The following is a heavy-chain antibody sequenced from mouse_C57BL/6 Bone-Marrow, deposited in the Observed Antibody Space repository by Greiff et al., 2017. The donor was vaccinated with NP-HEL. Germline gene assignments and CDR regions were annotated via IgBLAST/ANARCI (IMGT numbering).Heavy chain of an antibody. Sequence: QVQLQQPGAELVKPGASVKLSCKASGYTFTSYWMHWVKQRPGQGLEWIGMIHPNSGSTNYNEKFKSKVTLTVDKSSSTAYMQLSSLTSEDSAVYYCALIPWYFDYWGQGTTLTVSS. J-gene: IGHJ2*01. CDR2: IHPNSGST. CDR3: ALIPWYFDY. CDR1: GYTFTSYW. V-gene: IGHV1-64*01. D-gene: IGHD1-1*01.